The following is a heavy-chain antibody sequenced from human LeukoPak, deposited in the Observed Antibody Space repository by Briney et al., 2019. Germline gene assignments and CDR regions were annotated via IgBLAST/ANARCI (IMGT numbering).Heavy chain of an antibody. J-gene: IGHJ4*02. V-gene: IGHV3-30*18. CDR2: ISYDGSNK. CDR3: AKDRLAGGDSWD. Sequence: GSSLRLSCAASGFTFSSYGMHWVRQAPGKGLEWVAVISYDGSNKYYADSVKGRFTISRDNSKNTLYLQMNSLRAEDTAVYYCAKDRLAGGDSWDWGQGTLVTVSS. CDR1: GFTFSSYG. D-gene: IGHD3-3*01.